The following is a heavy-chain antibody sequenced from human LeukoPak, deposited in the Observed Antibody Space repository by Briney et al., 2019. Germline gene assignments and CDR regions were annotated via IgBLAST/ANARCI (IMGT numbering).Heavy chain of an antibody. V-gene: IGHV4-30-4*01. CDR3: ARPYYYDSRIDP. CDR1: GGSIRSGDYY. J-gene: IGHJ5*02. CDR2: MYYSGST. D-gene: IGHD3-22*01. Sequence: SQTLSLTCTVSGGSIRSGDYYWSWIRQPPGKGLEWIAYMYYSGSTYYNPSLKSRVTMLADTSKNQLSLKLSSVTAADTAVYYCARPYYYDSRIDPWGQGILVTVSS.